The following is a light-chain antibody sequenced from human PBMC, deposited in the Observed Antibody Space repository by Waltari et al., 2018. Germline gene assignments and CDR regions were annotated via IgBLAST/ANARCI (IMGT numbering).Light chain of an antibody. V-gene: IGLV2-23*01. CDR2: EGT. J-gene: IGLJ1*01. CDR3: CSYAGFGIYV. Sequence: QSGLPHPASVPGSPGQPITISSLGTTSDVGIITLFPWYQQYPGNAPKLMVYEGTKSASGVSDRCSGSKSGNTASLTIYGLQSEDEADYYCCSYAGFGIYVFGTGTKVTVL. CDR1: TSDVGIITL.